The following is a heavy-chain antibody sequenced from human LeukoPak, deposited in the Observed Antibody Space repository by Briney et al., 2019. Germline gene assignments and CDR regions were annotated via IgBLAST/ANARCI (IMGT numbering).Heavy chain of an antibody. CDR3: ARLHRGMDV. J-gene: IGHJ6*02. Sequence: PGGSLRLSCVASEFTLNNYGVNWARQAPGKGLEWVSYMSDSGSTIYYADSVKGRFTISRDNAKNSLSLQMNSLSHEDTAVYFCARLHRGMDVWGQGTTVTVSS. V-gene: IGHV3-48*02. CDR1: EFTLNNYG. CDR2: MSDSGSTI.